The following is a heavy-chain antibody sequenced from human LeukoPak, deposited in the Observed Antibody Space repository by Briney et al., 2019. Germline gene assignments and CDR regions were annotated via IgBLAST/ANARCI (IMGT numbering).Heavy chain of an antibody. V-gene: IGHV3-21*01. CDR3: AREDIMTTVTTEDY. D-gene: IGHD4-17*01. J-gene: IGHJ4*02. CDR2: ISSSSSYI. CDR1: GFTFSSYS. Sequence: GGSLRLSSAASGFTFSSYSMNWVRQAQGKGLEWVSSISSSSSYIYYADSVKGRFTISRDNAKNSLYLQMNSLRAEDTAVYYCAREDIMTTVTTEDYWGQGTLVTVSS.